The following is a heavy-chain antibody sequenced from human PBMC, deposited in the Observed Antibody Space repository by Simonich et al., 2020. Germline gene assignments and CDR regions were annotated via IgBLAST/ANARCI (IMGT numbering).Heavy chain of an antibody. CDR1: GFTVSSNY. Sequence: EVQLVESGGGLIQPGGSLRLSCAASGFTVSSNYMSWVRRAPGKGREVVSVIYRGGSTYYADSVKGRFTISRDKSKNTLYLQINSLRAEDTAVYYCARWTATGYYFDYWGQGTLVTVSS. V-gene: IGHV3-53*01. J-gene: IGHJ4*02. D-gene: IGHD1-1*01. CDR3: ARWTATGYYFDY. CDR2: IYRGGST.